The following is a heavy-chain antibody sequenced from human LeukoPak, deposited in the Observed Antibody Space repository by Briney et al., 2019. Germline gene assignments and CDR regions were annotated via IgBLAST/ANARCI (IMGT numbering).Heavy chain of an antibody. CDR2: INPSGGST. V-gene: IGHV1-46*01. CDR3: ASIAAAGSNSVGFSDY. Sequence: ASVKVSCKASGYTFTSYYMHWVRQAPGQGLEWMGIINPSGGSTSYAQKFQGRVTMTRDMSTSTVYMELSSLRSEDTAVYYCASIAAAGSNSVGFSDYWGQGTPVTVSS. J-gene: IGHJ4*02. CDR1: GYTFTSYY. D-gene: IGHD6-13*01.